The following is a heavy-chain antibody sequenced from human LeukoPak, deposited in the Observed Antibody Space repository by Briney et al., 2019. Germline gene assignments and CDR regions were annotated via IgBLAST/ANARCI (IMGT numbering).Heavy chain of an antibody. CDR3: ARGPYYYDSSGYYNYFDY. V-gene: IGHV4-30-2*01. Sequence: PSETLSLTCAVSGGSISSGGYSWSWIRQPPGKGLEWIGYIYHSGSTYYNPSLKSRVTISVDRSKNQFSLKLSSVTAADTAVYYCARGPYYYDSSGYYNYFDYWGQGTLVTVSS. CDR1: GGSISSGGYS. CDR2: IYHSGST. D-gene: IGHD3-22*01. J-gene: IGHJ4*02.